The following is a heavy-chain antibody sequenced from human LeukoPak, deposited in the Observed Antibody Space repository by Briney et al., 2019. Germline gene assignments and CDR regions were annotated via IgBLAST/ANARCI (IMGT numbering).Heavy chain of an antibody. CDR3: AIVAAVTHWFDP. V-gene: IGHV4-59*12. CDR2: IYYSGST. D-gene: IGHD6-13*01. CDR1: GGSISSYY. J-gene: IGHJ5*02. Sequence: SETLSLTCTVSGGSISSYYWSWIRQPPWKGLEWIGYIYYSGSTNYNPSLKSRVTISVDTSKNQFSLKLTSVTAADTAVYYCAIVAAVTHWFDPWGQGTLVTVSS.